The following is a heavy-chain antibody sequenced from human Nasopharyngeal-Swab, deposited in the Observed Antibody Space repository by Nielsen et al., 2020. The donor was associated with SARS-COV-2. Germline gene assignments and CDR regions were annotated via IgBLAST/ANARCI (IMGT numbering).Heavy chain of an antibody. J-gene: IGHJ4*02. D-gene: IGHD3-10*01. Sequence: GESLKISCAASGFTFSSYAMTWVRQAPGKGLEWVSVISSSGDNTYYVGAVKGRFTISRDNSKNTLYLQMNSLRAEDTAVYYCAKDRWPYGSGSYSFDYWGQGTLVTVSS. CDR3: AKDRWPYGSGSYSFDY. CDR2: ISSSGDNT. V-gene: IGHV3-23*01. CDR1: GFTFSSYA.